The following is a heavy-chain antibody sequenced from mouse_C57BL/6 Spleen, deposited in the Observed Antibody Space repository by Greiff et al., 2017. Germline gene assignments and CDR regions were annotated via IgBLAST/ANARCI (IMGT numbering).Heavy chain of an antibody. CDR2: IHPNSGST. D-gene: IGHD4-1*01. J-gene: IGHJ4*01. V-gene: IGHV1-64*01. CDR3: AREDWDGGDAMDY. CDR1: GYTFTSYW. Sequence: QVQLQQSGAELVKPGASVKLSCKASGYTFTSYWMHWVKQRPGQGLEWIGMIHPNSGSTNYNEKFKSKATLTVDKPSSTAYMQLSSLTSEDSAVXYCAREDWDGGDAMDYWGQGTSVTVSS.